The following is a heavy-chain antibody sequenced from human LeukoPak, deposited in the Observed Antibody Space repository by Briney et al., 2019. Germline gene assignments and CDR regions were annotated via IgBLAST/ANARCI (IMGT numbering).Heavy chain of an antibody. V-gene: IGHV4-59*01. CDR3: ARDDQRNFRYFDL. CDR1: GASINDFY. J-gene: IGHJ2*01. D-gene: IGHD6-25*01. CDR2: VYYGGST. Sequence: SETLSLTCAVSGASINDFYWTWIRQPPGKGLEWIGYVYYGGSTNYNPSLKSRVTISVDTSKNQFSLKLSSVTAADTAVYYCARDDQRNFRYFDLWGRGTLVTVSS.